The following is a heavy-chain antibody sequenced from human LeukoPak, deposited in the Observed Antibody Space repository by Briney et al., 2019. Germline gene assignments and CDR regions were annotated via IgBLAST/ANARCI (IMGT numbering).Heavy chain of an antibody. V-gene: IGHV1-2*02. Sequence: ASVKVSCKASGYTFTDYYMHWVRQAPGQGLEWMGWINPNSGGTNYAQKFQGRVTMTRDTSISTAYMELSRLRSDDTAVYYRARYYYDTSSVFDVWGQGTRVTVSS. J-gene: IGHJ3*01. CDR1: GYTFTDYY. CDR3: ARYYYDTSSVFDV. D-gene: IGHD3-22*01. CDR2: INPNSGGT.